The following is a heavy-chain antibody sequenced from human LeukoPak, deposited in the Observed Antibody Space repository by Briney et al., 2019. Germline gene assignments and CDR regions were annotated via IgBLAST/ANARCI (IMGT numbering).Heavy chain of an antibody. V-gene: IGHV3-7*01. Sequence: GGSLRLSCAASGFTFSSYWMSWVRQAPGKGLEWVANIKQDGSEKYYVDSVKGRFTISRDNAKNSLYLQTNSLRAEDTAVYYCARSINGLWFGLWGQGTLVTVSS. CDR1: GFTFSSYW. CDR2: IKQDGSEK. D-gene: IGHD3-10*01. J-gene: IGHJ4*02. CDR3: ARSINGLWFGL.